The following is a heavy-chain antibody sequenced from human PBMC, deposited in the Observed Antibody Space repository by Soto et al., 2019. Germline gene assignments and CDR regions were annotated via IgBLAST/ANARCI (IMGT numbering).Heavy chain of an antibody. CDR1: GYNFIENA. Sequence: QVQLVQSGADVKKPGAAVKVSCKTSGYNFIENAVQWVRQAPGQGLEWLEWINCDNANTKYSRKMQSRITIASDKSATTYYMELSALTSDDTAVYFCARDDVGSAWPYWGQGTLVSVSS. CDR3: ARDDVGSAWPY. CDR2: INCDNANT. J-gene: IGHJ4*02. V-gene: IGHV1-3*01. D-gene: IGHD6-19*01.